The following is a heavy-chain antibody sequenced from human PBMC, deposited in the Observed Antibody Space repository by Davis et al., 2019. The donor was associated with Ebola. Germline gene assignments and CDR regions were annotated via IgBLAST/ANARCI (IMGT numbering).Heavy chain of an antibody. CDR3: AGISYGDGING. V-gene: IGHV4-39*01. D-gene: IGHD4-17*01. J-gene: IGHJ4*02. Sequence: MPGGSLRLSCTVSGGSISSSSYYWGWIRQPPGKGLEWIGSIYYSGSTYYNPSLKSRVTISVDTSKNQFSLKLSSVTAADTAVYYCAGISYGDGINGWGQGTLVTVSS. CDR1: GGSISSSSYY. CDR2: IYYSGST.